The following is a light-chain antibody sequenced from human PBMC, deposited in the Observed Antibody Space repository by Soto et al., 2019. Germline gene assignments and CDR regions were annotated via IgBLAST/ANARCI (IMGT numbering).Light chain of an antibody. CDR2: AAS. Sequence: DIQMTQSPSSLSASVGDRVTITCRASESISRHLNWYQQKPGKAPKLLIYAASSLQNGVPSRFSGGGSGTDFSLTISNLQPEDFATYYCHQSYSTLSITFGQGTRLESK. CDR1: ESISRH. V-gene: IGKV1-39*01. J-gene: IGKJ5*01. CDR3: HQSYSTLSIT.